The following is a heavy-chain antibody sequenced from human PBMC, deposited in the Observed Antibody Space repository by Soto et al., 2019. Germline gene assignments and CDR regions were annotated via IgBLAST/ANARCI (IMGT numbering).Heavy chain of an antibody. D-gene: IGHD1-1*01. J-gene: IGHJ3*02. Sequence: AGSLRLSCAASGFTFSNAWMSWVRQAPGKGLEWVGRIKSKTDGGTTDYAAPVKGRFTISRDDSKNTLYLQMNSLKTEDTAVYYCTTPPKPQLEAFDIWGQGTMVTVSS. V-gene: IGHV3-15*01. CDR3: TTPPKPQLEAFDI. CDR1: GFTFSNAW. CDR2: IKSKTDGGTT.